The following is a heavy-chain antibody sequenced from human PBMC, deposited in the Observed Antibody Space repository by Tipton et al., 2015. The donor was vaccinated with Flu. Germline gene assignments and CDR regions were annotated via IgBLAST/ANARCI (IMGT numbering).Heavy chain of an antibody. V-gene: IGHV4-59*08. CDR3: ARLTYYYGSGNYYKEGLDP. D-gene: IGHD3-10*01. CDR2: VSYSGTT. Sequence: TLSLTCTVSGGSITTYYWSWIRQSPEKGLEWIAYVSYSGTTNYNPSLMGRVSMSVDSSKNQFSLNLSSVTAADTAVYYCARLTYYYGSGNYYKEGLDPWGQGTQVTVSS. CDR1: GGSITTYY. J-gene: IGHJ5*02.